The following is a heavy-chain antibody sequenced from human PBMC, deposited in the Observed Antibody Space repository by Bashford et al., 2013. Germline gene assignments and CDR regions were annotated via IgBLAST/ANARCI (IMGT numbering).Heavy chain of an antibody. CDR1: VAPSGVTT. CDR2: STATWEH. J-gene: IGHJ5*02. D-gene: IGHD2-15*01. CDR3: ARDLGSCSGDRCYSIWFDP. Sequence: ETPVPHPALSLVAPSGVTTWSWIRQPVGGDSNILGVSTATWEHRLQPSLTSRVSMSIDKSKNEFSLKVFSVTAADTAIYYCARDLGSCSGDRCYSIWFDPWGQGILVTVSS. V-gene: IGHV4-4*07.